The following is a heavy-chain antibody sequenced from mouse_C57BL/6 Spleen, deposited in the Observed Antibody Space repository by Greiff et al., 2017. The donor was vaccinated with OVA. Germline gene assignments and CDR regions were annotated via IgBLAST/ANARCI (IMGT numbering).Heavy chain of an antibody. J-gene: IGHJ1*03. CDR2: ISSGGDYI. V-gene: IGHV5-9-1*02. Sequence: DVMLVESGEGLVKPGGSLKLSCAASGFTFSSYAMSWVRQTPEKRLEWVAYISSGGDYIYYADTVKGRFTISRDNARNTLYLQMSSLKSEDTAMYYCTREDTHWYFDVWGTGTTVTVSS. CDR1: GFTFSSYA. CDR3: TREDTHWYFDV.